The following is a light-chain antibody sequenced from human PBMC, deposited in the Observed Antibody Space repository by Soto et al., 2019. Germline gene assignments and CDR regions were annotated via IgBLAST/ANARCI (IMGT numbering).Light chain of an antibody. Sequence: DIQMTQSPSTLSASVGDSVTITCRASQGIGPWLAWYQHKQGKAPRFLISKASSLAAGGPSRFSGSGSGTEFSLTITSLQPDDSATYYCQQHHVSADTFGQGTKLEI. CDR1: QGIGPW. J-gene: IGKJ2*01. CDR2: KAS. V-gene: IGKV1-5*03. CDR3: QQHHVSADT.